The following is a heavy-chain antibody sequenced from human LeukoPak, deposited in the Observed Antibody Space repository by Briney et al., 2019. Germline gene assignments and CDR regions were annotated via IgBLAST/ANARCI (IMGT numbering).Heavy chain of an antibody. CDR3: ARATVAVPDY. D-gene: IGHD6-19*01. J-gene: IGHJ4*02. V-gene: IGHV4-39*01. CDR2: IYYSGNT. CDR1: GDSISSSSYY. Sequence: SGTLSLTCTVSGDSISSSSYYWGWIRQPPGKGLQWIGSIYYSGNTYYNPSLKSRVTISLDTSKNQFSLKLSSVTAADTAVYYCARATVAVPDYWGQGTLVTVSS.